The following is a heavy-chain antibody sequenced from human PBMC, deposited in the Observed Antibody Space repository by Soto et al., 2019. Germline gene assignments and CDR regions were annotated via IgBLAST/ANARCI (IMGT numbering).Heavy chain of an antibody. J-gene: IGHJ4*02. Sequence: GGSLRLSCAASGFTFRNYGMHWARQAPCKGLEWVAVLGHDGGHLDYAGSVKGRFTISRDNSKNTLYMQMNNLGAEDTAVYYCASDLNGGNLDYWGQGNLVTV. V-gene: IGHV3-33*01. CDR1: GFTFRNYG. CDR3: ASDLNGGNLDY. CDR2: LGHDGGHL.